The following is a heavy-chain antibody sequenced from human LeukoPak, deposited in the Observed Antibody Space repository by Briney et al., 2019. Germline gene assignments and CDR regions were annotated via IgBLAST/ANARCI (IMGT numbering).Heavy chain of an antibody. Sequence: SETLSLTCAVSGGSISGYHWSWIRQPAGEGLEWIGRIYSSGNTNYNPSLKSRVTMSVDTSKNQFSLKLRSVTAADTAVYYCAREDSHTYCSPTTCTGFDCWGQGTLVTVSS. CDR3: AREDSHTYCSPTTCTGFDC. J-gene: IGHJ4*02. D-gene: IGHD2-2*01. CDR2: IYSSGNT. CDR1: GGSISGYH. V-gene: IGHV4-4*07.